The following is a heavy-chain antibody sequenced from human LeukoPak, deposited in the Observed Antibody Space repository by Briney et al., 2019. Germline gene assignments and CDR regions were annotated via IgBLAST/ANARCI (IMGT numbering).Heavy chain of an antibody. D-gene: IGHD2-2*01. Sequence: GESLKISCKGSGYNFNNYWIGWVRQMPGKGLEWMGVIYCGDSDTRYSPTFQGHVTISADKSINTAYLQWSSLKASDSAMYYCARRASPADYWGQGTRVTVSS. J-gene: IGHJ4*02. CDR3: ARRASPADY. CDR1: GYNFNNYW. V-gene: IGHV5-51*01. CDR2: IYCGDSDT.